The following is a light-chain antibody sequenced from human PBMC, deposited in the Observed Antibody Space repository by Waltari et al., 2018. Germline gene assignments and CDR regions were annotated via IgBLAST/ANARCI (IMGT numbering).Light chain of an antibody. CDR3: QQYYRSRT. CDR2: WAS. Sequence: SVLYRSDNNMYLALYQHKPGQPPKLLFYWASTRESGVPDRFRASGSGTDFTLTINNLQAEDVAVYYCQQYYRSRTFGQGTKVEIK. CDR1: SVLYRSDNNMY. J-gene: IGKJ1*01. V-gene: IGKV4-1*01.